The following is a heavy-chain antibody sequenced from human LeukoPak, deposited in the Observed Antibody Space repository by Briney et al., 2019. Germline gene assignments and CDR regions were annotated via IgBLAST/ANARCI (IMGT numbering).Heavy chain of an antibody. Sequence: GGSLRLSCTASGLTFGDYAMSWFRQAPGKGLEWVGFIRSKAYGGTTEYAASVKGRFTISRDDSKSIAYLQMNSLRAEDTAVYYCATEVSRFGELTSRDDYWGQGTLVTVSS. CDR2: IRSKAYGGTT. D-gene: IGHD3-10*01. J-gene: IGHJ4*02. CDR3: ATEVSRFGELTSRDDY. CDR1: GLTFGDYA. V-gene: IGHV3-49*03.